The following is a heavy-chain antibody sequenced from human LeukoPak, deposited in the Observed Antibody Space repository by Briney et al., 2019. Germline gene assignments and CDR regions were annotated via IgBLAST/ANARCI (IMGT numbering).Heavy chain of an antibody. D-gene: IGHD3-22*01. J-gene: IGHJ4*02. V-gene: IGHV1-3*02. CDR3: AREHYDSSGYPVFDY. CDR1: GYTFTSYA. Sequence: ASVTVSCKASGYTFTSYAMHWVRQAPGQRLEWMGWSNAGNGNTKYSQEFQGRVTITRDTAASTAYMELSSLRSEDMAVYYCAREHYDSSGYPVFDYWGQGTLVTVSS. CDR2: SNAGNGNT.